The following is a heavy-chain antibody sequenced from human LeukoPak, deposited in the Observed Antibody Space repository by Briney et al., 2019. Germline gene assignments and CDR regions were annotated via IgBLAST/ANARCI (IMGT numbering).Heavy chain of an antibody. D-gene: IGHD6-13*01. Sequence: ASVKVSCKASGYTFTSYGISWVRQAPGQGLEWMGWISAYNGNTNYAQKLQGRVTMTTDTSTSTAYMELSRLRSDDTAVYYCARGSGQQLTYHSMNWFDPWGQGTLVTVSS. CDR2: ISAYNGNT. V-gene: IGHV1-18*01. J-gene: IGHJ5*02. CDR3: ARGSGQQLTYHSMNWFDP. CDR1: GYTFTSYG.